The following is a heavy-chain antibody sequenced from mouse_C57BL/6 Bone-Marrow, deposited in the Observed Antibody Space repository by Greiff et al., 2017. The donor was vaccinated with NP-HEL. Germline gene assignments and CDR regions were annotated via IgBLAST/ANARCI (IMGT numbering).Heavy chain of an antibody. V-gene: IGHV1-26*01. J-gene: IGHJ3*01. Sequence: VQLQQSGPELVKPGASVKISCKASGYTFTDYYMNWVKQSHGKSLEWIGDINPNNGGTSYNQKFKGKATLTVDKSSSTAYMELRSLTSEDSAVYYCASYDYDSAWFAYWGQGTLVTVSA. CDR2: INPNNGGT. CDR3: ASYDYDSAWFAY. CDR1: GYTFTDYY. D-gene: IGHD2-4*01.